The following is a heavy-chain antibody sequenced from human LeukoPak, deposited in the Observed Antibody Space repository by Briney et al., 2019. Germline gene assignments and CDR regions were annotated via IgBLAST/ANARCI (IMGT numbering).Heavy chain of an antibody. J-gene: IGHJ5*02. D-gene: IGHD6-13*01. Sequence: PSETLSLTCTVSGGSISSNSYYWGWIRQPPGKGLEWIGSIYHSGSTYNNPSLKSRVTTSIDTSKNQFSLKLSSVTAADTALYYCARHCSCSSWSYNWFDPWGQGTLVTVSS. CDR1: GGSISSNSYY. CDR2: IYHSGST. CDR3: ARHCSCSSWSYNWFDP. V-gene: IGHV4-39*01.